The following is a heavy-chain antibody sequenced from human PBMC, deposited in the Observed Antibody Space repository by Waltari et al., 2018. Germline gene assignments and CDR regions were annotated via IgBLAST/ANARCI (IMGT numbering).Heavy chain of an antibody. V-gene: IGHV6-1*01. Sequence: QVQLQQSGPGLVKPSQTLSLTCAISGDSVSSNSAAWNWIRQSPARGLGWLGRTEKRSRWLNGDAVSVESRITVNPDTSKNQFSLHLNSVTPEDTAVYYCARNWDTSFDYWGRGTLVTVSS. D-gene: IGHD7-27*01. J-gene: IGHJ4*02. CDR1: GDSVSSNSAA. CDR2: TEKRSRWLN. CDR3: ARNWDTSFDY.